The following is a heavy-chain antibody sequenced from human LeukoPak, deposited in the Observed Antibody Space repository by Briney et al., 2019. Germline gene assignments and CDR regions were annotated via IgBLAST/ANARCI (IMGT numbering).Heavy chain of an antibody. J-gene: IGHJ3*02. V-gene: IGHV3-23*01. CDR3: AKDLPAYCGGDCWDAFDI. CDR2: ISGSGGST. D-gene: IGHD2-21*02. CDR1: GFTFSSYA. Sequence: GGSLRLSCAASGFTFSSYAMSWVRQAPGKGLEWVSAISGSGGSTYYADSVKGRFTISRDNSKNTLYLQMNSLRAEDTAVYYCAKDLPAYCGGDCWDAFDIWGQGTMVTVSS.